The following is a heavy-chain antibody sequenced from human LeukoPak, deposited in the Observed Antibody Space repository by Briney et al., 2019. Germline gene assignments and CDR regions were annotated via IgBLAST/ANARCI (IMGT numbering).Heavy chain of an antibody. Sequence: ASVKVSCKASGYTFTSYDINWVRQATGQGLEWMGWMSPNSGNTGYAQKFRGRVTMTRNTSISTAYMELSSLRSEDTAVYYCARGFPVHYYDSSGYPPNFDYWGQGTLVTVSS. CDR1: GYTFTSYD. D-gene: IGHD3-22*01. J-gene: IGHJ4*02. V-gene: IGHV1-8*01. CDR3: ARGFPVHYYDSSGYPPNFDY. CDR2: MSPNSGNT.